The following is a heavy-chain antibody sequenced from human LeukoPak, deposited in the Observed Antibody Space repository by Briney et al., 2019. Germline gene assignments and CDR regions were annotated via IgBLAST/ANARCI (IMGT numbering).Heavy chain of an antibody. Sequence: PGGSLRLSCAASGFAFTTYAMSWVRQAPGKGLEWVGRIKSKTDGGTTDYAAPVKGRFTISRDDSKNTLYLQMNSLKTEDTAVYYCTTDSNAPMDVSGQGTTVTVSS. CDR1: GFAFTTYA. CDR2: IKSKTDGGTT. D-gene: IGHD2-2*01. CDR3: TTDSNAPMDV. V-gene: IGHV3-15*01. J-gene: IGHJ6*02.